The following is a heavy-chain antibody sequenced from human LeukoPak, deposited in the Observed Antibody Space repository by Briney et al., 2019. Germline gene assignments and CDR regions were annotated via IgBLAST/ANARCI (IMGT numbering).Heavy chain of an antibody. CDR3: ARAHGYSSSSDY. Sequence: PGGSLRLSCAASGITFSSYGMYWVRQAPGKGLEWVAVISHDGNNKYYADSVKGRFTISRDNSKNTLYLQMNSLRAEDTAVYYCARAHGYSSSSDYWGQETLVTVSS. J-gene: IGHJ4*02. D-gene: IGHD6-6*01. CDR2: ISHDGNNK. CDR1: GITFSSYG. V-gene: IGHV3-30*03.